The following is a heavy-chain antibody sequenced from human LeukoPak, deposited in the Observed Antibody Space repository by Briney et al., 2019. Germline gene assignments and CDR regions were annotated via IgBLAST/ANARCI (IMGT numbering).Heavy chain of an antibody. D-gene: IGHD6-6*01. CDR1: GFTFSTYA. V-gene: IGHV3-23*01. CDR3: ANWIGSSSRDY. Sequence: GGSLRLSCAASGFTFSTYATTWVRQAPGKGLEWVSGINSNGDEIYYADSVRGRFTISRDNSNNALYLQMDSLRTEDTAVYYCANWIGSSSRDYWGQGTLVTVSS. CDR2: INSNGDEI. J-gene: IGHJ4*02.